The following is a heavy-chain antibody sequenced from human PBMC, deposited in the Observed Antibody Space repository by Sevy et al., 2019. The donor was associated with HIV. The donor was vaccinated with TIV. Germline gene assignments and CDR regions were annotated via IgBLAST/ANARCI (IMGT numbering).Heavy chain of an antibody. CDR1: GFSFSDYR. CDR3: ARDRGEILSSAFDY. V-gene: IGHV3-30*03. J-gene: IGHJ4*02. Sequence: GGSLRLSCAASGFSFSDYRMHWVRQPPGKGLEWVAVISYDGRNNKYNADSVKGRFTISRDNSKNTLYLQMNSLRAEDTAIYYCARDRGEILSSAFDYWGQGTLVTVSS. CDR2: ISYDGRNNK. D-gene: IGHD3-16*01.